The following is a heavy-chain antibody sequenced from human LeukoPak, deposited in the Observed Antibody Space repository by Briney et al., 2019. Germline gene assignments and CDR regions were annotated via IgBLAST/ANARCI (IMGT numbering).Heavy chain of an antibody. Sequence: GRSLRLSCAASGFTFSSYGMHWVRQAPGKGLEWVAVISYDGSNKYYADSVKGRFTISRDNSKNTLYLQMNSLRAEDTAVYYCAKDHGYSSGWYLACYYYYGMDVWGQGTTVTVSS. J-gene: IGHJ6*02. D-gene: IGHD6-19*01. CDR1: GFTFSSYG. V-gene: IGHV3-30*18. CDR3: AKDHGYSSGWYLACYYYYGMDV. CDR2: ISYDGSNK.